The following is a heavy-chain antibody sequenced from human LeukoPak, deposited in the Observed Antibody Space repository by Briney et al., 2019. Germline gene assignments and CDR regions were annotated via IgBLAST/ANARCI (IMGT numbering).Heavy chain of an antibody. CDR2: IRSSGSTI. D-gene: IGHD3-22*01. CDR3: AKAYYYYDSSGYLGIDY. CDR1: GFAFSSYE. J-gene: IGHJ4*02. Sequence: PGGSLRLSCAASGFAFSSYEMIWVRQAPGKGLEWVSYIRSSGSTIYYADSVKGRFTISRDNSKNTLYLQMNSLRAEDTAVYYCAKAYYYYDSSGYLGIDYWGQGTLVTVSS. V-gene: IGHV3-48*03.